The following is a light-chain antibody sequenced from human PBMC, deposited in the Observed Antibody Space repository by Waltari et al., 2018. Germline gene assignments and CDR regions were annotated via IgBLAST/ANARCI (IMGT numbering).Light chain of an antibody. CDR1: SSHTGNNN. Sequence: QSVLTQPPSVSGAPGQRVSTSCSGSSSHTGNNNVNWYQQVPGTAPNLLNISNNQRSSGVPDRFSGSKSGTSASLAISGLQSEDEADYFCAAWDDSLNGLFGGGTKLTVL. J-gene: IGLJ2*01. CDR3: AAWDDSLNGL. CDR2: SNN. V-gene: IGLV1-44*01.